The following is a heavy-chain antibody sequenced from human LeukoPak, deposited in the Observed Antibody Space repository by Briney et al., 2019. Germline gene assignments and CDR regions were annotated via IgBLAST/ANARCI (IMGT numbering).Heavy chain of an antibody. J-gene: IGHJ3*02. CDR2: IYYSGST. D-gene: IGHD7-27*01. CDR1: GGSISSSSYY. Sequence: SETLSLTCTVSGGSISSSSYYWSWIRQPPGKGLEWIGYIYYSGSTNYNPSLKSRVTISVDTSKNQFSLKLSSVTAADTAVYYCARGTGDLDPGAFDIWGQGTMVTVSS. V-gene: IGHV4-61*01. CDR3: ARGTGDLDPGAFDI.